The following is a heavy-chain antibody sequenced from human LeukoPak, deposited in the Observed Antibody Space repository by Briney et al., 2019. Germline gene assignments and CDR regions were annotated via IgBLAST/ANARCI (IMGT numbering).Heavy chain of an antibody. D-gene: IGHD4-17*01. CDR2: IRYDGSNK. V-gene: IGHV3-30*02. CDR3: ATYYGDSPTHIDY. CDR1: GFTFSSYG. Sequence: PGGSLRLSCAASGFTFSSYGMHWVRQAPGKGLEWVAFIRYDGSNKYYADSVKGRFTISRDNSKNTLYLQMNSLRAEDTAVYYCATYYGDSPTHIDYWGQGTLVTVSS. J-gene: IGHJ4*02.